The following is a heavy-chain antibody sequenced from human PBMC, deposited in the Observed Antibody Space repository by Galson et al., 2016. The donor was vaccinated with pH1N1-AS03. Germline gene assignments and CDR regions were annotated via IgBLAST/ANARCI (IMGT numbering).Heavy chain of an antibody. CDR3: AKEGDEGAFDC. CDR2: ISGIGTST. Sequence: SLRLSCAASGFTFEISAIHWVRQGPGKGLEWVSVISGIGTSTYYAASVKGRFSISRDNARNTLSLQMDGLRAEDTALYYCAKEGDEGAFDCWGQGTLVTVSP. V-gene: IGHV3-23*01. CDR1: GFTFEISA. J-gene: IGHJ4*02.